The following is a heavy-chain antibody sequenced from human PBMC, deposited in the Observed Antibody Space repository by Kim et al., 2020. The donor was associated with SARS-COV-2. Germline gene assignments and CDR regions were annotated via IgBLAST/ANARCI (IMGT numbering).Heavy chain of an antibody. CDR1: GFTFSSYA. V-gene: IGHV3-30*04. CDR3: AIGGVYNDDYGMDV. D-gene: IGHD3-10*01. J-gene: IGHJ6*02. Sequence: GGSLRLSCAASGFTFSSYAMHWVRQAPGKGLEWVAVISYDGSNKYYADSVKGRFTISRDNSKNTLYLQMNSLRAEDTAVYYCAIGGVYNDDYGMDVWGQGTTVTVSS. CDR2: ISYDGSNK.